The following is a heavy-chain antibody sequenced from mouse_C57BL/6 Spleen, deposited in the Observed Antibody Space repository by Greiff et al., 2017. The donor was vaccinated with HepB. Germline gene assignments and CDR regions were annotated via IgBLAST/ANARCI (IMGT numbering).Heavy chain of an antibody. V-gene: IGHV1-69*01. CDR3: ARGETYYTNSVDY. D-gene: IGHD2-5*01. J-gene: IGHJ2*01. Sequence: QVQLQQPGAELVMPGASVRLSCKASGYTFTSYWMHWVTQRPEQGLEWIGEIDPSDSYTNYNQKFKGKSTLTVDTSSSTAYMQLSSLTSEDSAFYYGARGETYYTNSVDYWGQGTTLSGSS. CDR2: IDPSDSYT. CDR1: GYTFTSYW.